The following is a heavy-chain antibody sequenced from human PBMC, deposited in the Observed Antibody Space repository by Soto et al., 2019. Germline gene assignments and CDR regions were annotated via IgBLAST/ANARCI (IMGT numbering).Heavy chain of an antibody. V-gene: IGHV4-59*01. D-gene: IGHD3-10*01. Sequence: QVQLQESGPGLVKPSETLSLTCTVSGGSISSYYWSWIRQPPGKGLEWIGYIYYSGSTNYNPSLKSRVTISVDTSKNQFSLKLSSVTAADTAVYYCASVGFGQLEDYWGQGTLVTVSS. CDR3: ASVGFGQLEDY. CDR1: GGSISSYY. CDR2: IYYSGST. J-gene: IGHJ4*02.